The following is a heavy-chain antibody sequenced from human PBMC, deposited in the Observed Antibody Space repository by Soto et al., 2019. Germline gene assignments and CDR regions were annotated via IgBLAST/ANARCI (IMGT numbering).Heavy chain of an antibody. Sequence: SETLSLTCTVSGGSISNYYWSWIRQPPGKGLEWIGFIYYTGSTNYIPSLKSRLTMSLHTSRNQFSLNLSSLTAADPAVYYCARAGYSYETGYYFDSWGQGTLVTVSS. CDR3: ARAGYSYETGYYFDS. J-gene: IGHJ4*02. D-gene: IGHD5-18*01. CDR1: GGSISNYY. V-gene: IGHV4-59*01. CDR2: IYYTGST.